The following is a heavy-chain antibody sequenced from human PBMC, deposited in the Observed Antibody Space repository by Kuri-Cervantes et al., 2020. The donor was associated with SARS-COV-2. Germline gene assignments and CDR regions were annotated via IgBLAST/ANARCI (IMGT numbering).Heavy chain of an antibody. CDR1: GGSISSYY. V-gene: IGHV4-4*07. J-gene: IGHJ4*02. CDR3: ARATSRPTIAAAGYFDS. CDR2: IYSSGSA. D-gene: IGHD6-25*01. Sequence: GSLRLSCTVSGGSISSYYWSWIRQPAGKGLGWIGRIYSSGSANYNPSLKSRVTMSVDSSKNQFSLKLSSVTAADTAVYYCARATSRPTIAAAGYFDSWGQGILVTVSS.